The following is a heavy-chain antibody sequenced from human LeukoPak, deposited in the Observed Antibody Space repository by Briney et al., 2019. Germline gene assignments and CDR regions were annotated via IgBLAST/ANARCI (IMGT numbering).Heavy chain of an antibody. J-gene: IGHJ2*01. V-gene: IGHV4-38-2*02. CDR2: IYHSGST. CDR1: GYSISSGYY. Sequence: PSGTLSLTCTVSGYSISSGYYWGWIRQPPGKGLEWIGSIYHSGSTYYNPSLKSRVTISVDTSKNQFSLKLSSVTAADTAVYYCARATNSYHWYFDLWGRGTLVTVSS. D-gene: IGHD2-21*01. CDR3: ARATNSYHWYFDL.